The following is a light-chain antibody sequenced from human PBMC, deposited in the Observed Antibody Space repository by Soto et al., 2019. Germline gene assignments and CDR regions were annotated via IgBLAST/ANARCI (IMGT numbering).Light chain of an antibody. CDR2: AAS. CDR1: QSISIY. V-gene: IGKV1-39*01. Sequence: DIQMTQSPSSLSASVGDRVTIACRASQSISIYLNWYQQKPGKAPKVVIYAASSLQSGVPSRFNGNGSGTDFTLTISSLQPEDFATYYCQQSYSLPRTFGQGTKVDIK. CDR3: QQSYSLPRT. J-gene: IGKJ1*01.